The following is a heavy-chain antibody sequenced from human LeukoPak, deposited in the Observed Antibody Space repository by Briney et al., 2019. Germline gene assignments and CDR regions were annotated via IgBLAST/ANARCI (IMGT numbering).Heavy chain of an antibody. CDR1: GFTFSSYS. CDR3: AREGPLTVDV. D-gene: IGHD3-9*01. CDR2: ISSSSSYI. Sequence: GGSLRLSCAASGFTFSSYSMNWVRQAPGRGLEWVSSISSSSSYIYYADSVKGRFTISRDNAKNSLYLQMNSLRAEDTAVYYCAREGPLTVDVWGQGTTVTVSS. J-gene: IGHJ6*02. V-gene: IGHV3-21*01.